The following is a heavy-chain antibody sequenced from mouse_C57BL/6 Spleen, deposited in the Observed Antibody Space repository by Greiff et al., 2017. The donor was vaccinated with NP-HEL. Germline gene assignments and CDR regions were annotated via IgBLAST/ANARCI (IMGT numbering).Heavy chain of an antibody. J-gene: IGHJ4*01. CDR2: INPSSGYT. CDR3: AGGLMGAMDY. CDR1: GYTSTSYW. Sequence: VQLQQSGAELAKPGASVKLSCKASGYTSTSYWMQWVKQRPGQGLEWIGYINPSSGYTKYNQKFKDKASLTADKSSRTAYMQLSSVTYEDSGVYYCAGGLMGAMDYWGQGTSVTVSS. D-gene: IGHD2-4*01. V-gene: IGHV1-7*01.